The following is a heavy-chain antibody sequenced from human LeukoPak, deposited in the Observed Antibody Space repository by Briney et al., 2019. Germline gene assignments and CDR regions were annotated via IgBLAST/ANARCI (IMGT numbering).Heavy chain of an antibody. CDR3: ARVLRGDYYDSSGYPDY. CDR2: INPNSGGT. D-gene: IGHD3-22*01. V-gene: IGHV1-2*02. Sequence: ASVKVSCKASGYTFTGYYMHWVRQAPGQGLERMGWINPNSGGTNYAQKFQGRVTITADKSTSTAYMELSSLRSEDTAVYYCARVLRGDYYDSSGYPDYWGQGTLVTVSS. J-gene: IGHJ4*02. CDR1: GYTFTGYY.